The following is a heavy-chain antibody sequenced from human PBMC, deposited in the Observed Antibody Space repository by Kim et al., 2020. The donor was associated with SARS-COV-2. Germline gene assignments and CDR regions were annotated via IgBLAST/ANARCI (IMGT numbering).Heavy chain of an antibody. V-gene: IGHV3-30*02. J-gene: IGHJ4*02. Sequence: ADSVKGRFTIAIDDSKNTLYLQMNSLRAEDTAVYYCASGGRRGSGSSFDYWGQGTLVTVSS. CDR3: ASGGRRGSGSSFDY. D-gene: IGHD3-10*01.